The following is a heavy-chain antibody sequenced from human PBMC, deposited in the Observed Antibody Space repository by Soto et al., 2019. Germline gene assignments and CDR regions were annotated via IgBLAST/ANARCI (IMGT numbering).Heavy chain of an antibody. D-gene: IGHD2-8*01. Sequence: SGPTLVNPTHTLTLTCTFSGFSLSTSGVGVGWVRQPPGKALEWLALIYWNDDKRYSPSLNSRLTITKDTSKNQVVLTMTNMDPVDTATYYCEHRGMYHDYYSYGMVVWGQGTTVTVSS. J-gene: IGHJ6*02. CDR2: IYWNDDK. CDR3: EHRGMYHDYYSYGMVV. V-gene: IGHV2-5*01. CDR1: GFSLSTSGVG.